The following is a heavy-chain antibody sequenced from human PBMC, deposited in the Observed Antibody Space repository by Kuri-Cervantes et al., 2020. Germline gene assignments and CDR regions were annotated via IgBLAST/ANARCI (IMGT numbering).Heavy chain of an antibody. D-gene: IGHD2-2*01. V-gene: IGHV3-21*04. CDR3: AKVGAIVVVPAAMLDY. Sequence: LSLPCAASGFTFSSYSMNWVRQAPGKGLEWVSSISSSSSYIYYADSVKGRFTISRDNYKNTLYLQMNSLRAEETAVYYRAKVGAIVVVPAAMLDYWGQGTLVTVSS. CDR1: GFTFSSYS. CDR2: ISSSSSYI. J-gene: IGHJ4*02.